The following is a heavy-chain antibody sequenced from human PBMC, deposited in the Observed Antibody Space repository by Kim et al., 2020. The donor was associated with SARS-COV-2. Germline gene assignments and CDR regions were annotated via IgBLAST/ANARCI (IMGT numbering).Heavy chain of an antibody. CDR3: ARVCGGDCYSFLSDDYGMDV. V-gene: IGHV1-18*01. CDR2: ISAYNGNT. CDR1: GYTFTSYG. Sequence: ASVKVSCKASGYTFTSYGISWVRQAPGQGLEWMGWISAYNGNTNYAQKLQGRVTMTTDTSTSTAYMELRSLRSDDTAVYYCARVCGGDCYSFLSDDYGMDVWGQGTTVTVSS. D-gene: IGHD2-21*02. J-gene: IGHJ6*02.